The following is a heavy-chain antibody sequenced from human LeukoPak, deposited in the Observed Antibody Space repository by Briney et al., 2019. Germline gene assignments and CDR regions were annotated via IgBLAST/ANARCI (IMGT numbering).Heavy chain of an antibody. Sequence: GGSLRLSCAASGFSFSDAWTNWVRQAPGKGLEWVGHIKSKVDGGTPDYVAPVKGRFTISRDDSRNTLYLQMSSLNTEDTAVYYCTTRSPARYCSDGACYSSADYWGQGTLVTVSS. D-gene: IGHD2-15*01. J-gene: IGHJ4*02. V-gene: IGHV3-15*07. CDR1: GFSFSDAW. CDR3: TTRSPARYCSDGACYSSADY. CDR2: IKSKVDGGTP.